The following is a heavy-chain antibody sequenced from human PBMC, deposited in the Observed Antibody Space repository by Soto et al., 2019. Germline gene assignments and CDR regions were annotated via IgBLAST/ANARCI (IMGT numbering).Heavy chain of an antibody. CDR1: GFTFSSFW. CDR2: IDRYGSTT. D-gene: IGHD3-10*01. CDR3: AKQRADYGSGADTFYFDS. Sequence: EVQLVESGGGLVQPGGSLRLSCAVSGFTFSSFWMHWVRQAPGTGLVWVARIDRYGSTTGYADSVKGRFTISRDNVKSTLYLQMNSLRAEDTAVYYCAKQRADYGSGADTFYFDSWGQGALVTVSS. J-gene: IGHJ4*02. V-gene: IGHV3-74*01.